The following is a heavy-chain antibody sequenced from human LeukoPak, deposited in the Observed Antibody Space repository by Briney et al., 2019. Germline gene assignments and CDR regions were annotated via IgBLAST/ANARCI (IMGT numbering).Heavy chain of an antibody. CDR2: IYTSGST. Sequence: SETLSLTCTVSGGSISSYYWSWIRQPAGKGLEWIGRIYTSGSTNYNPSLKSRGTMSVDTSKNQFSLKLSSVTAADTAVYYCARVGEYCSSTSCYGYYYGMDVWGQGTTVTVSS. V-gene: IGHV4-4*07. CDR3: ARVGEYCSSTSCYGYYYGMDV. CDR1: GGSISSYY. D-gene: IGHD2-2*01. J-gene: IGHJ6*02.